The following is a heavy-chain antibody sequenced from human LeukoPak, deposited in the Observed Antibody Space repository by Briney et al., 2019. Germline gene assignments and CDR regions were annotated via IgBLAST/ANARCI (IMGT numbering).Heavy chain of an antibody. V-gene: IGHV4-30-2*01. CDR3: ARWTPYDSSGYYQASFDY. D-gene: IGHD3-22*01. CDR1: GGSISSGGYS. Sequence: SWTLSLTCAVSGGSISSGGYSWSWIRQPPGKGLEWIGYIYHSGSTYYNPSLKSRVTISVDRSKNQFSLKLSSVTAADTAVYYCARWTPYDSSGYYQASFDYWGQGTLVTVSS. CDR2: IYHSGST. J-gene: IGHJ4*02.